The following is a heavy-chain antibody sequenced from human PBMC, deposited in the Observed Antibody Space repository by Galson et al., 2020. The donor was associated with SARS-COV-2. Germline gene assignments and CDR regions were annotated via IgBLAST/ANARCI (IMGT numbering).Heavy chain of an antibody. CDR3: ARVRYDTFDL. CDR2: FSSSART. CDR1: GVSINSSNYY. V-gene: IGHV4-39*07. D-gene: IGHD1-20*01. J-gene: IGHJ3*01. Sequence: SETLSLTCTVSGVSINSSNYYWAWIRQPPGKGLECIGSFSSSARTYYKPSLKSRVTISVDPSKNQFSLNVKSVTAADTAVFYCARVRYDTFDLWGQGITVTVSS.